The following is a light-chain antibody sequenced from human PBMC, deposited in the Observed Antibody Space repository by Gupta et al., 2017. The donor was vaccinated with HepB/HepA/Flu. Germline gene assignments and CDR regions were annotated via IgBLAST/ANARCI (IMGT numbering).Light chain of an antibody. CDR3: HHYTQSLWN. J-gene: IGKJ1*01. V-gene: IGKV3-20*01. CDR2: DTS. Sequence: EILLTQSQDTLSLSPGETATLSCRASQSVLNDYLAWYQQKPGQAPRLLIYDTSNRVNGIPDRFSGSGSGTEFTLTITKVEPADFAVYYCHHYTQSLWNFGQGTKVEI. CDR1: QSVLNDY.